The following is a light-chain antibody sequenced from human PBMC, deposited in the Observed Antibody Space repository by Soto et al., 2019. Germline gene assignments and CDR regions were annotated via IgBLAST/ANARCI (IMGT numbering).Light chain of an antibody. V-gene: IGKV1-33*01. CDR3: HEYDKFPPA. CDR1: QAVGNS. Sequence: DIQMTQSPASLPASVGDRVTITCQASQAVGNSVNWYQQIPGKAPKLLIFAASNLEPGVSSRFSGSGSGTDFSFTISSLQPEDFATYYCHEYDKFPPACGQRTRLDIK. CDR2: AAS. J-gene: IGKJ5*01.